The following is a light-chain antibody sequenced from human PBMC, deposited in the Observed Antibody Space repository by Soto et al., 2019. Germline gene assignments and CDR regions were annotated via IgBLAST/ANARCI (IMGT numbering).Light chain of an antibody. CDR3: SSYTSRSTLV. V-gene: IGLV2-14*01. CDR2: EVT. J-gene: IGLJ1*01. CDR1: SSDGGGYNY. Sequence: QSALTQPASVSGSPGQSITISCTGTSSDGGGYNYVSWYQQHPGKAPKLMIYEVTNRPSGVSNRFPGSKSGNTASLTISGLQAEDEADYYCSSYTSRSTLVFGTGTKVTVL.